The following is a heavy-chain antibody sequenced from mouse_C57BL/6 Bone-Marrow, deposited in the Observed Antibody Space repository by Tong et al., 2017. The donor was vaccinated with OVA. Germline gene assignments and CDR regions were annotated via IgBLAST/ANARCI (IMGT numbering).Heavy chain of an antibody. D-gene: IGHD1-1*01. CDR1: GYTFTTYP. CDR2: FHPYNDDT. CDR3: ARGGITTVVATDFDY. Sequence: VQLQESGAELVKPGASVKMSCKASGYTFTTYPIEWMKQTHGKSLEWIGNFHPYNDDTKYNEKFKGKATLTVEKSSSTVYLELSRLTADDSAVYYCARGGITTVVATDFDYWGQGTTLTVSS. J-gene: IGHJ2*01. V-gene: IGHV1-47*01.